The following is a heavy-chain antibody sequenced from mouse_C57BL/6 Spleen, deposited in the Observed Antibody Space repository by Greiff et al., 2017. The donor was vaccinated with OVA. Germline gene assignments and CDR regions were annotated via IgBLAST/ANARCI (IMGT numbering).Heavy chain of an antibody. CDR2: INPNNGGT. V-gene: IGHV1-26*01. J-gene: IGHJ1*03. CDR3: ARSGFITTVVATGGYWYFDV. CDR1: GYTFTDYY. D-gene: IGHD1-1*01. Sequence: EVQLQQSGPELVKPGASVKISCKASGYTFTDYYMNWVKQSHGKSLEWIGDINPNNGGTSYNQKFKGKATLTVDKSSSTAYMELRSLTSEDSAVYYCARSGFITTVVATGGYWYFDVWGTGTTVTVSS.